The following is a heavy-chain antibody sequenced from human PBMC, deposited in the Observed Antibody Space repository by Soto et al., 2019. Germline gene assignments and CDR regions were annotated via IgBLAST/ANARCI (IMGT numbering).Heavy chain of an antibody. V-gene: IGHV5-51*01. D-gene: IGHD3-16*01. CDR2: IYPADSDT. CDR1: GYSFLSEW. Sequence: GEGLKISCKGSGYSFLSEWIGWVGQMAAKGVAWMGSIYPADSDTRYSQSYQGQVTISADESIRTAYLEWSSLKATDRGVDYCARIPHGTTIYYDYHSGMDVWGQGTTVTVSS. J-gene: IGHJ6*02. CDR3: ARIPHGTTIYYDYHSGMDV.